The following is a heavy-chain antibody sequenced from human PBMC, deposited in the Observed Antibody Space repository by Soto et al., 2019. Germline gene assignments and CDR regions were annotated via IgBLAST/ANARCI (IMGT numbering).Heavy chain of an antibody. D-gene: IGHD1-1*01. V-gene: IGHV4-39*01. J-gene: IGHJ4*02. CDR3: VRHPAVPGTNWPNYYFDN. CDR2: THNRGST. Sequence: QLQLQESGPGLVKPSETLSLTCTVSGDSIISASYYWGWVRQPPGKGLEWIGSTHNRGSTYYNPSLYSRITTSVDTSKNQFFLKVTSVTAADTAMYYCVRHPAVPGTNWPNYYFDNWGQGTLVTVSS. CDR1: GDSIISASYY.